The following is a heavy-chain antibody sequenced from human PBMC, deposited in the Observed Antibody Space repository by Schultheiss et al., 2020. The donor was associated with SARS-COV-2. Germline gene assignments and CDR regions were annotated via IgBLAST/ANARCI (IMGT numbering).Heavy chain of an antibody. V-gene: IGHV4-61*08. CDR2: IYYSGST. Sequence: SETLSLTCTVSGGSISSGDYYWSWIRQPPGKGLEWIGYIYYSGSTNYNPTLKSRVTISVDTSKNQFSLKLSSVTAADTAVYYCARHAGDDLGWFDPWGQGTLVTVSS. CDR3: ARHAGDDLGWFDP. D-gene: IGHD3-16*01. J-gene: IGHJ5*02. CDR1: GGSISSGDYY.